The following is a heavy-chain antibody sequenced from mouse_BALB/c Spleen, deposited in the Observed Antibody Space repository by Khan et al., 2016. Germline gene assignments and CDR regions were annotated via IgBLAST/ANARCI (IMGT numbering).Heavy chain of an antibody. Sequence: EVQLQESGPGLVKPSQSLSLTCTVTGYSISSDYAWNWIRQFPGNKLEWMGYISYSGSTSYNPSLKSRISITRDTSKNQFFLQLSSVTTDDTATYYCTRWDYDGTYYAVDYWGQGTSVTVSS. D-gene: IGHD2-4*01. CDR1: GYSISSDYA. V-gene: IGHV3-2*02. J-gene: IGHJ4*01. CDR2: ISYSGST. CDR3: TRWDYDGTYYAVDY.